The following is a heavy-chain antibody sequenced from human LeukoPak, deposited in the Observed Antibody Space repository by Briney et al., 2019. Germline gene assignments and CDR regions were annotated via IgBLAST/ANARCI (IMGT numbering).Heavy chain of an antibody. J-gene: IGHJ4*02. CDR2: IYTSGST. CDR3: ASQDAAGYYFDY. V-gene: IGHV4-61*02. D-gene: IGHD6-25*01. Sequence: PSETLSLTCTVSGVSISSGSYYWSWIRQPAGKGLEWIGRIYTSGSTNYNPSLKSRVTVSLDTSKNQFSLRLTSVTAADTAVYYCASQDAAGYYFDYWGQGTLVTVSS. CDR1: GVSISSGSYY.